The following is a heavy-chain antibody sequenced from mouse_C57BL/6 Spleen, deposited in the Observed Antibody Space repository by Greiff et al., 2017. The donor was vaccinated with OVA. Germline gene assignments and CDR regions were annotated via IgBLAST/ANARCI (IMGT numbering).Heavy chain of an antibody. V-gene: IGHV5-6*01. CDR1: GFTFSSYG. CDR3: ARQGYGSSYDYAMDY. D-gene: IGHD1-1*01. CDR2: ISSGGSYT. Sequence: EVQRVESGGDLVKPGGSLKLSCAASGFTFSSYGMSWVRQTPDKRLEWVATISSGGSYTYYPDSVKGRFTISRDNAKNTLYLQMSSLKSEDTAMYYCARQGYGSSYDYAMDYWGQGTSVTVSS. J-gene: IGHJ4*01.